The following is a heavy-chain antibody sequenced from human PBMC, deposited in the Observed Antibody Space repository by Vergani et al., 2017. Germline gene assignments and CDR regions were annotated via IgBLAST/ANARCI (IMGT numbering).Heavy chain of an antibody. D-gene: IGHD2-15*01. CDR3: AREYRYCSGGSCYSCFDY. V-gene: IGHV3-33*01. CDR1: GFTFSSYG. J-gene: IGHJ4*02. Sequence: QVQLVESGGGVVQPGRSLRLSCAASGFTFSSYGMHWVRQAPGKGLEWVAVIWYDGSNKYYADSVKGRFTISRDNSKNTLYLQMNSLRAEDTAVYYCAREYRYCSGGSCYSCFDYWGQGTLVTVSS. CDR2: IWYDGSNK.